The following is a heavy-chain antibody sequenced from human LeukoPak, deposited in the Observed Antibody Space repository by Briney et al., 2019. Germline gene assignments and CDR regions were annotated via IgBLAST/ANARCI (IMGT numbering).Heavy chain of an antibody. CDR3: AREMGVVPTAIPTVDS. V-gene: IGHV1-2*02. CDR1: GYTFTCHF. J-gene: IGHJ4*02. D-gene: IGHD2-2*02. CDR2: IEPKSGGT. Sequence: ASVKVSCTASGYTFTCHFMHWVRQAPGQGLEWMGWIEPKSGGTHYGHKFQGRVTMTRDTSMSTAYMELSRLKADDTAVYYCAREMGVVPTAIPTVDSWGQGTLVTVSS.